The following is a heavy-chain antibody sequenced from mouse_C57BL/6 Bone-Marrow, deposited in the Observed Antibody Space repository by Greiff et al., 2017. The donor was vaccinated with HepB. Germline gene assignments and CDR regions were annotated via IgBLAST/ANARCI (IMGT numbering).Heavy chain of an antibody. J-gene: IGHJ2*01. CDR1: VFSLSTFGMG. CDR2: IYWDEDK. D-gene: IGHD4-1*01. V-gene: IGHV8-9*01. CDR3: ARRTGYYFDY. Sequence: QVTLKVSGPGILQPSQTLSLTCSFSVFSLSTFGMGVSWIRQPSGKGLEWLAHIYWDEDKHYKPSLKSRLTISKDISNNQVFLKITTVDTADTATYYSARRTGYYFDYWGQGTTLTVSS.